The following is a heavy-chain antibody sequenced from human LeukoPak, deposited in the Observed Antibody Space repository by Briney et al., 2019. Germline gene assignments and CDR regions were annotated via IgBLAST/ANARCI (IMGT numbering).Heavy chain of an antibody. CDR3: ERLIYGMDV. CDR2: IIPILGIA. CDR1: GGTFSSYA. J-gene: IGHJ6*02. V-gene: IGHV1-69*04. Sequence: SSVRVSCKASGGTFSSYAISWVRQAPGQGLEWMGRIIPILGIANYPQKFQGRVTITADKSTSTAYMELSSLRSEDTAVYYCERLIYGMDVWGQGTTVTVSS.